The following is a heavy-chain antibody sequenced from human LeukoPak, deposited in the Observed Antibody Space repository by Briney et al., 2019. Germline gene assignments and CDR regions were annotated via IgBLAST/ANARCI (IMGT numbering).Heavy chain of an antibody. Sequence: ASVKVSCKVSGHTLTKLSIQWVRQAPGKGLEWMGGFDPEDGEAIYAQNFQGRVTMTEDTSTDTAHMELRSLRSDDTAVYYCAKPQHIVVVGDAFDIWGQGTMVAVSS. D-gene: IGHD2-15*01. CDR3: AKPQHIVVVGDAFDI. CDR1: GHTLTKLS. J-gene: IGHJ3*02. V-gene: IGHV1-24*01. CDR2: FDPEDGEA.